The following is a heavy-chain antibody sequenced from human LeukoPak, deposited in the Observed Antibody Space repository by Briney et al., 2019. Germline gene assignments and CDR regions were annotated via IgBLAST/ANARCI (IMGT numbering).Heavy chain of an antibody. CDR2: INPNSGAT. J-gene: IGHJ4*01. CDR1: GYTLTDYF. CDR3: ARGRRILGGPENAGDFFDF. Sequence: ASVKVSCKASGYTLTDYFLHWVRQAPGQGLKWMGWINPNSGATHYAQSFQARVTMTRDTSIASSYMELTGLESDDTAVYYCARGRRILGGPENAGDFFDFWGQGSLVTVSS. V-gene: IGHV1-2*02. D-gene: IGHD3-16*01.